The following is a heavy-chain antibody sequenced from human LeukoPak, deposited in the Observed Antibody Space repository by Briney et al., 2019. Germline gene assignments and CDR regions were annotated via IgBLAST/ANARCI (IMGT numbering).Heavy chain of an antibody. CDR3: STKYGSGY. CDR1: GFTFSNAW. D-gene: IGHD2-2*01. V-gene: IGHV3-15*01. CDR2: VKSKTDGGTT. J-gene: IGHJ4*02. Sequence: GGSLRLSCAASGFTFSNAWMTWVGQAPGTALEWVGRVKSKTDGGTTDYAAPVKGRFTISRDDSKNTLYLQMNSLKTEDTAVYYCSTKYGSGYWGQGTLVTVSS.